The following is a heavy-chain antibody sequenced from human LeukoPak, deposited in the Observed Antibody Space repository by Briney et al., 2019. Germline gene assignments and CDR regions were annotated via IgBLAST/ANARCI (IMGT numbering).Heavy chain of an antibody. CDR1: GGSVSSYY. CDR3: ARAGRYCSGGSCPNWFDP. D-gene: IGHD2-15*01. J-gene: IGHJ5*02. V-gene: IGHV4-59*02. CDR2: IYYSGST. Sequence: SETLSLTCTVSGGSVSSYYWSWIRQPPGKGLEWIGYIYYSGSTNYNPSLKSRVTISVDTSKNQFSLKLSSVIAADTAVYYCARAGRYCSGGSCPNWFDPWGQGTLVTVSS.